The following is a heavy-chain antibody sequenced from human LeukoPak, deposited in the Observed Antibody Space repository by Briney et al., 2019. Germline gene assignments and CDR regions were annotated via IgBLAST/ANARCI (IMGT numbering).Heavy chain of an antibody. J-gene: IGHJ6*03. Sequence: GASVKVSCKASGYTFTSYYMHWVRQAPGQGLEWMGIINPSGGSTSYAQKFQGRVTMTTDTSTSTAYMELRSLRSDDTAVYYCARDLLSGMQLWFSGYYYYMDVWGKGTTVTVSS. D-gene: IGHD5-18*01. CDR1: GYTFTSYY. CDR3: ARDLLSGMQLWFSGYYYYMDV. CDR2: INPSGGST. V-gene: IGHV1-46*01.